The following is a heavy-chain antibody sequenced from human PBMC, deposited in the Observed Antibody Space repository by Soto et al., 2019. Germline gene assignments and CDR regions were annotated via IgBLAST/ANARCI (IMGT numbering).Heavy chain of an antibody. D-gene: IGHD3-22*01. CDR2: INHSGST. CDR1: GGSFSGYY. CDR3: ARGDRDYYDSIRRPRTAFDI. J-gene: IGHJ3*02. Sequence: PSETLSLTCAVYGGSFSGYYWSWIRQPPGKGLEWIGEINHSGSTNYNPSLKSRVTISVDTSKNQFSLKLSSVTAADTAVYYCARGDRDYYDSIRRPRTAFDIWGQGTMVTVSS. V-gene: IGHV4-34*01.